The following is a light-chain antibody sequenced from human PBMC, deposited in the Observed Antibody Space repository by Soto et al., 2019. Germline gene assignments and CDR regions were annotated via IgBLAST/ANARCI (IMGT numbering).Light chain of an antibody. V-gene: IGKV4-1*01. CDR3: HQYYTTPWT. CDR1: QSVLYSSNNKNY. Sequence: IVRSQSPAPLSVSLCEWATINCKSSQSVLYSSNNKNYLAWYHQKPRPPPKALIYWASTRESGVPDRFSGRGSGTDFTLTISSLQAQDVAVYHCHQYYTTPWTFGQGTKVDI. CDR2: WAS. J-gene: IGKJ1*01.